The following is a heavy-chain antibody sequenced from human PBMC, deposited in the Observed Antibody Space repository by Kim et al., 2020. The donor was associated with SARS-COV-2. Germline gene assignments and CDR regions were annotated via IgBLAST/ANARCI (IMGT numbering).Heavy chain of an antibody. Sequence: GGSLRLSCAASGFTFSSFAMHWVRQAPGKGLEWVAALASDGSDKRYGDSVKGRFSISRDNSKNTLYLQLNSLRAEDTAIYYCAKAPYASSGYYYYFHYGGQGTLVTVSS. V-gene: IGHV3-30*18. CDR1: GFTFSSFA. D-gene: IGHD3-22*01. CDR2: LASDGSDK. J-gene: IGHJ4*02. CDR3: AKAPYASSGYYYYFHY.